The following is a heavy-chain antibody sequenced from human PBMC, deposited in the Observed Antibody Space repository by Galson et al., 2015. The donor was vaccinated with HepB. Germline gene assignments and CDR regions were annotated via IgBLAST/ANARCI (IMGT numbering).Heavy chain of an antibody. CDR1: GFTFHEYS. V-gene: IGHV3-43*01. J-gene: IGHJ4*02. CDR3: AKGTTDIDY. D-gene: IGHD1-1*01. Sequence: LRLSCAASGFTFHEYSMQWVRQTPGKLLEWVSLINRDGDLAYYADSVKGRFIISRDNSKNMLYLQMNNLRAEDTAVYYCAKGTTDIDYWGQGTLVTVSS. CDR2: INRDGDLA.